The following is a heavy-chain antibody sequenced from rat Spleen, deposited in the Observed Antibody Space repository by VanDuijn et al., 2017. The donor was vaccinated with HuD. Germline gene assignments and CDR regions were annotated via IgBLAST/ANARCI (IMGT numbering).Heavy chain of an antibody. Sequence: EVQLVESGGGLVQPGRSLNLSCVASGFTFSDYYMTWVRQAPKKGLEWVASISYDGSSTNYRDSVKGRFTISRDNAKSTLYLQMDSLKSEDTATYYCARSVFDYWGQGVMVTVSS. CDR3: ARSVFDY. V-gene: IGHV5-7*01. J-gene: IGHJ2*01. CDR2: ISYDGSST. CDR1: GFTFSDYY.